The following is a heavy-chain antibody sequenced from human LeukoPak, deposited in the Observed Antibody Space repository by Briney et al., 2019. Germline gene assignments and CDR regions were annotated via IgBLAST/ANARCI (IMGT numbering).Heavy chain of an antibody. D-gene: IGHD3-22*01. Sequence: PGGSLRLSCAASGFTFSSYAMSWVRQAPGKGLEWVSTISGSGSCTYYADSGKGRFTISRDNSKNTQYLQMNRMSAEDTAVYYCAKDSGYYYKSFDYWGQGTLVTASS. CDR2: ISGSGSCT. V-gene: IGHV3-23*01. CDR1: GFTFSSYA. CDR3: AKDSGYYYKSFDY. J-gene: IGHJ4*02.